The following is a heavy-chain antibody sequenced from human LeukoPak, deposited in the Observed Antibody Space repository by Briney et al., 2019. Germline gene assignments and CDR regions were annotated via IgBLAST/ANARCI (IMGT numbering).Heavy chain of an antibody. CDR1: GGPISSSSYY. CDR3: ARRMYSGSYHPFDY. V-gene: IGHV4-39*01. D-gene: IGHD1-26*01. J-gene: IGHJ4*02. CDR2: MHYSGNT. Sequence: SETLSLTCTVSGGPISSSSYYWGWIRQPPGKGLEWIGSMHYSGNTYYNPSLKSRVTISVDTSKNQFSLKMSSVTAADAAVYFCARRMYSGSYHPFDYWGQGTLVTVSS.